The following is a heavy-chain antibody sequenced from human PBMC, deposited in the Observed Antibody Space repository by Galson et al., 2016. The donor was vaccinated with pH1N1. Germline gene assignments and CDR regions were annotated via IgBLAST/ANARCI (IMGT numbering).Heavy chain of an antibody. D-gene: IGHD3-9*01. V-gene: IGHV1-46*01. J-gene: IGHJ4*02. CDR3: ARRYYFDS. CDR1: AYTFTRYY. Sequence: SVKVSCKASAYTFTRYYIHWLRQAPGQGLEWMAVMNPADGGSIYNQKFQGSVTLTRDTSTSSVYMALTNLRSDDAAVHYCARRYYFDSWGQGTQVTVSS. CDR2: MNPADGGS.